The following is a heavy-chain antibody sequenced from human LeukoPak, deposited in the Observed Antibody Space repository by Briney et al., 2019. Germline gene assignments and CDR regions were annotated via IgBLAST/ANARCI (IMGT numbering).Heavy chain of an antibody. CDR1: GFTFSNFW. J-gene: IGHJ4*02. CDR3: AREPRGYSYGL. V-gene: IGHV3-7*01. D-gene: IGHD5-18*01. Sequence: GESLRLSCTASGFTFSNFWMGWVRQAPGKGLEWVANIKDDGSETYYVASVKGRFTISRDNAKDSLYLQMNSLRAEDTAVYYCAREPRGYSYGLWGRGTLVTVSS. CDR2: IKDDGSET.